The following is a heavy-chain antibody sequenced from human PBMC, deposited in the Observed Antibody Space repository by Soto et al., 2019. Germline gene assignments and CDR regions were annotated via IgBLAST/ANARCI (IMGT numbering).Heavy chain of an antibody. Sequence: QVQLVQSGAEVTKPGSSVKVSCKASGGTFSSYAISWVRQAPGQGLEWMGGIIPIFGTANYAQKFQGRVTITADESTSTAYMELSSLRSEDTAVYYCASEYQPLLYNQNRFDPWGQGTLVTVSS. J-gene: IGHJ5*02. CDR3: ASEYQPLLYNQNRFDP. V-gene: IGHV1-69*01. CDR2: IIPIFGTA. CDR1: GGTFSSYA. D-gene: IGHD2-2*02.